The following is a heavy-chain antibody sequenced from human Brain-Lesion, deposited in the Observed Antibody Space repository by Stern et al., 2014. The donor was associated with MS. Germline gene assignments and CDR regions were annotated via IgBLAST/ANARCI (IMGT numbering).Heavy chain of an antibody. CDR1: GFTFGNYW. J-gene: IGHJ6*02. V-gene: IGHV3-7*01. D-gene: IGHD3-3*01. CDR2: IKEDGTEK. CDR3: ARVYNTIYGIVTQRGSGMDV. Sequence: EVQLVESGGGLVQPGGSLTISCTAAGFTFGNYWMTWVRQAPGKGLEWEAKIKEDGTEKNYVDSVKGRFTISRDNARNSLYLQMNSLRVEDTALYYCARVYNTIYGIVTQRGSGMDVWGQGTTVIVSS.